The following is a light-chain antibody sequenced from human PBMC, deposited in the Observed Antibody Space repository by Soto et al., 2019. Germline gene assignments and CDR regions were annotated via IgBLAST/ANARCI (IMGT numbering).Light chain of an antibody. Sequence: DIQMTQSPFTLSASVGDRVTITCRASQGVGNSLAWFQQKPGKAPTNLIYAASTLQPGVPSKFSGSGSGTDFTLTISRLHPEDFASDYCQQYNSYPRTFGQGIRLEIK. CDR3: QQYNSYPRT. V-gene: IGKV1-16*02. CDR1: QGVGNS. J-gene: IGKJ2*02. CDR2: AAS.